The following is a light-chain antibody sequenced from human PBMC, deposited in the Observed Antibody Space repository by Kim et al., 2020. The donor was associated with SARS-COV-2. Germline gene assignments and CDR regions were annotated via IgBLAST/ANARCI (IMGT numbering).Light chain of an antibody. Sequence: ALRERVTLSCRASQSVSSTLACYEQKTGHAPRLLIYETAACATGILPSCSGSGSARALTLPTSTLQSEDYAAYYCLQYNSWPPFTFGGGTKVDIK. CDR1: QSVSST. CDR2: ETA. J-gene: IGKJ4*01. CDR3: LQYNSWPPFT. V-gene: IGKV3-15*01.